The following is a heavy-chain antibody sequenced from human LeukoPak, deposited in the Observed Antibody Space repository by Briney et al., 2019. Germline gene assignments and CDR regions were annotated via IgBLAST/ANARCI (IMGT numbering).Heavy chain of an antibody. D-gene: IGHD6-19*01. CDR3: ARGRIAVATCDY. CDR2: INHSGST. Sequence: SETLSLTCAVYGGSFSGYYWSWIRHPPGKGLEWIGEINHSGSTNYNPSLKSRVTISVDTSKNQFSLKLSSVTAADTAVYYCARGRIAVATCDYWGQGTLVTVSS. J-gene: IGHJ4*02. CDR1: GGSFSGYY. V-gene: IGHV4-34*01.